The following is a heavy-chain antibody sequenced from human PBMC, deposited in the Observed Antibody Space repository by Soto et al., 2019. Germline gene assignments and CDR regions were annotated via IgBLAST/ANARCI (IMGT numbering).Heavy chain of an antibody. V-gene: IGHV1-24*01. Sequence: AAVKVSCKVSGYTLTELSMHWVRQAPGKGLEWMGGFDPEDGETIYAQKFQGRVTMTEDTSTDTAYMELSSLRSEDTAVYYCAKKALVVTDGAFDIWGQGTMVTVSS. D-gene: IGHD2-21*02. CDR1: GYTLTELS. CDR3: AKKALVVTDGAFDI. J-gene: IGHJ3*02. CDR2: FDPEDGET.